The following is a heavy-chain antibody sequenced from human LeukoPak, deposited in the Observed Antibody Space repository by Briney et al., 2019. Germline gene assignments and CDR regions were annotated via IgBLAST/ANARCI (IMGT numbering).Heavy chain of an antibody. CDR3: ARPHWGRWSDAFDI. CDR1: GFTFSDYY. V-gene: IGHV3-11*01. J-gene: IGHJ3*02. CDR2: ISSSGSTI. D-gene: IGHD3-16*01. Sequence: GGSLRLSCAASGFTFSDYYRSWIRQAPGKGLEWVSYISSSGSTIYYADSVKGRFTISRDNAKNSLYLQMNSLRAEDTAVYYCARPHWGRWSDAFDIWGQGTMVTVSS.